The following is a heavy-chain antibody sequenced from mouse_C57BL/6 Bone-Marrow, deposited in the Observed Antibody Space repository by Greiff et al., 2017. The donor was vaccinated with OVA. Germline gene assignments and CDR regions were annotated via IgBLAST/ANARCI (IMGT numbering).Heavy chain of an antibody. CDR3: ARGGTTVVATDYYAMDY. V-gene: IGHV1-85*01. J-gene: IGHJ4*01. D-gene: IGHD1-1*01. Sequence: VQLQQSGPELVKPGASVKLSCKASGYTFTSYDINWVKQRPGQGLEWIGWIYPRDGSTKYNEKFKGQATLTVDTSSSTAYMELHSLTSEDSAVYFCARGGTTVVATDYYAMDYWGQGTSVTVSS. CDR2: IYPRDGST. CDR1: GYTFTSYD.